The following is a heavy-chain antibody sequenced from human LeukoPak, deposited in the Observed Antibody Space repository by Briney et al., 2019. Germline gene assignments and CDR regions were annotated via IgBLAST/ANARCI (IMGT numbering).Heavy chain of an antibody. CDR1: GYTFTSYD. Sequence: ASVKVSCKASGYTFTSYDINWVRQATGQELEWMGWMNPNSGNTGYAQKFQGRVTMTRNTSISTAYMELSSLRSEDTAVYYCAINSYDSSGYTDYWGQGTLVTVSS. D-gene: IGHD3-22*01. CDR3: AINSYDSSGYTDY. J-gene: IGHJ4*02. CDR2: MNPNSGNT. V-gene: IGHV1-8*01.